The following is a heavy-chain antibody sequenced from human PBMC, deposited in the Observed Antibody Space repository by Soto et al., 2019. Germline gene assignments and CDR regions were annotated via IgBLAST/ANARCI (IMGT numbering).Heavy chain of an antibody. CDR3: ARVFSDSSSFFDP. CDR1: GGSISSGNYY. CDR2: IYYSGST. V-gene: IGHV4-31*03. J-gene: IGHJ5*02. Sequence: SETLSLICTVSGGSISSGNYYWSWIRQHPGKGLEWIGYIYYSGSTSYNPSLKSRVTISVDTSKNHFSLKLSSVTAADTAVYYCARVFSDSSSFFDPWGQGTLVTVSS. D-gene: IGHD6-13*01.